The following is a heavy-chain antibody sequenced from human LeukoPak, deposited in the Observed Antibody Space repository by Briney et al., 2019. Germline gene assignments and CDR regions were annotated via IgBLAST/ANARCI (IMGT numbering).Heavy chain of an antibody. V-gene: IGHV3-48*03. J-gene: IGHJ4*02. D-gene: IGHD4-23*01. Sequence: PGGSLRLSSDASGFKFSDYDMNWVRQAPGKAPEWLSYISGGGATISYADSVKGRFTISRDNAKNSLSLQMNSLRVEDTAIYYCARDSFFDGNDGADYFDCWGQGTLVTVSS. CDR3: ARDSFFDGNDGADYFDC. CDR1: GFKFSDYD. CDR2: ISGGGATI.